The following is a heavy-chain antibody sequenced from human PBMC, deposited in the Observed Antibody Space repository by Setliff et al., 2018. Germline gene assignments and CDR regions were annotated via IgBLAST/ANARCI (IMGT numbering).Heavy chain of an antibody. D-gene: IGHD2-2*02. CDR3: ARDREYCSRTSCYIDY. J-gene: IGHJ4*02. Sequence: ASVKVSCKASGYSFSTYAMHWVRQAPGQRLEWMGWINGGNGNTKYSQKFQGRITVTRDTSASTAYMEMSSLRSEDTAVYYCARDREYCSRTSCYIDYWGQGALVTVSS. V-gene: IGHV1-3*01. CDR1: GYSFSTYA. CDR2: INGGNGNT.